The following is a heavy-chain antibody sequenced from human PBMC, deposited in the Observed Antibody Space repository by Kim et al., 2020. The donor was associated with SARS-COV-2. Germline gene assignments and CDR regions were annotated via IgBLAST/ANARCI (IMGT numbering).Heavy chain of an antibody. CDR1: GFTFTGHA. J-gene: IGHJ4*02. Sequence: GGSLRLSCTTSGFTFTGHAMGWVRQAPGKGLEWVSSIDGSDGTTYYVDSVKGRFPISRADSTNTLSLQMSALRADDTAAFYCLKGGWGWFGGYWGQGTL. CDR2: IDGSDGTT. CDR3: LKGGWGWFGGY. D-gene: IGHD3-10*01. V-gene: IGHV3-23*01.